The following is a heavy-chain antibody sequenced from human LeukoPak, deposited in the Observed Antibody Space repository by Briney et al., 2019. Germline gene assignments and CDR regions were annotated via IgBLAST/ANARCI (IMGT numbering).Heavy chain of an antibody. J-gene: IGHJ4*02. V-gene: IGHV3-30-3*01. CDR1: GFSFSSYN. CDR2: ISFDGNNI. CDR3: ATLYDSAGYYRTPNDS. Sequence: PGTSLRLSCAASGFSFSSYNFHWVRQAPGKGLEWLSVISFDGNNIHYADSVKGRFTVFRDNSRHTLYLQMNSLGPEDTAVYYCATLYDSAGYYRTPNDSWGQGTLVTVSS. D-gene: IGHD3-22*01.